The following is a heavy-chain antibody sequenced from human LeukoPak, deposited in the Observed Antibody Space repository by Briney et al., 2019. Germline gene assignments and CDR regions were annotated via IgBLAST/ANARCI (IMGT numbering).Heavy chain of an antibody. CDR1: GDSISFHF. CDR2: TYYGGST. V-gene: IGHV4-59*11. D-gene: IGHD1-26*01. CDR3: ATLGRAAGNAFDI. Sequence: MTSETLSLTCSVSGDSISFHFWSWIRQPPGKGLEWIGHTYYGGSTDYNPSLASRVTVSADTSKNQFSLKLSSVTAADTAVYCCATLGRAAGNAFDIWGQGTVVIVSS. J-gene: IGHJ3*02.